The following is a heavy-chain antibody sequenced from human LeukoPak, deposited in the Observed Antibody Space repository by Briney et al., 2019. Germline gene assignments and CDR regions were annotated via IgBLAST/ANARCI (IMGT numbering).Heavy chain of an antibody. CDR1: GYTVTGYY. Sequence: ASVKVSCKASGYTVTGYYMHWVRQAPGQGPEWMGWINPNSGGTTYAQKFQGRVTMTLATSIGTAYMELSRLKSDDTAVYYCASARGYSDFDSYFDYWGQGTLVTVSS. CDR3: ASARGYSDFDSYFDY. D-gene: IGHD5-12*01. CDR2: INPNSGGT. J-gene: IGHJ4*02. V-gene: IGHV1-2*02.